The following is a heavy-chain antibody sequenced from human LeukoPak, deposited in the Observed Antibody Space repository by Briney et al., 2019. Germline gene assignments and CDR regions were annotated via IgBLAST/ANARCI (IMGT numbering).Heavy chain of an antibody. V-gene: IGHV4-34*01. CDR1: GGSFSGYY. D-gene: IGHD2-2*01. CDR2: INHSGST. Sequence: SETLSLTCAVYGGSFSGYYWSWIRQPPEKGPEWIGEINHSGSTNYNPSLKSRVTILVDTSKNQFSLKLSSVTAADAAVYYCARDRSRPAAYGYWGQGTLVTVSS. CDR3: ARDRSRPAAYGY. J-gene: IGHJ4*02.